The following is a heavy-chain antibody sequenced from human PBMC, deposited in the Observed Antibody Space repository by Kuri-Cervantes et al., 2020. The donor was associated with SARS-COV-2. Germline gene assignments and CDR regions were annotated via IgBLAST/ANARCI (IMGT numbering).Heavy chain of an antibody. V-gene: IGHV3-9*01. CDR3: ASGEIAASGTIYYFDY. D-gene: IGHD6-6*01. J-gene: IGHJ4*02. CDR2: ISWNSGSI. Sequence: SLKISCAASVFTFDAYAMHWVRQAPGKGLEWVSGISWNSGSIGYADSVKGRFTISRDNAKNSLYLQMNSLRAEDTAVYYCASGEIAASGTIYYFDYWGQGTLVTVSS. CDR1: VFTFDAYA.